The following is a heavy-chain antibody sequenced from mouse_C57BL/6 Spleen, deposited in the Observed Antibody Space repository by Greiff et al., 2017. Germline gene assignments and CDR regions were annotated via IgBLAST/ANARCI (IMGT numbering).Heavy chain of an antibody. CDR3: TRDSNYDYFDY. D-gene: IGHD2-5*01. Sequence: VQLQESGAELVRPGASVTLSCKASGYTFTDYEMHWVKQTPVHGLEWIGAIDPETGGTAYNQKFKGKAILTADKSSSTAYMELRSLTSEDSAVYYCTRDSNYDYFDYWGQGTTLTVSS. V-gene: IGHV1-15*01. CDR2: IDPETGGT. CDR1: GYTFTDYE. J-gene: IGHJ2*01.